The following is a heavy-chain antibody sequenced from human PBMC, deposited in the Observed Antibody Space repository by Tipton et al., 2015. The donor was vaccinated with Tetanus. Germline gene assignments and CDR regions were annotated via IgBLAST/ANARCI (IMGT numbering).Heavy chain of an antibody. V-gene: IGHV4-39*01. CDR2: VYYNGNT. Sequence: LTCTVSGGSLSSGTFYWAWIRQPPGKGLEWIGNVYYNGNTYYNASLESRVTISIDRSRNQFSLKVTSVTAADTAVYYCATQTDNWFDPWGQGILVTVSS. CDR1: GGSLSSGTFY. J-gene: IGHJ5*02. CDR3: ATQTDNWFDP.